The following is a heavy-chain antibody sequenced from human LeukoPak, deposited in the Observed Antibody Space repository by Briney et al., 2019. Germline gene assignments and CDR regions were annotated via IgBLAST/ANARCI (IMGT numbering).Heavy chain of an antibody. CDR3: AKRSPPGD. J-gene: IGHJ4*02. Sequence: PGGPLRLSCAVSGFTFSDCYMTWTPRSPGGALEWVSYISTTSGFTKYADSVRGRFTISRDNAKNKLYLQMNTLRAEDTAVYYCAKRSPPGDWGQGTLVTVSS. CDR1: GFTFSDCY. CDR2: ISTTSGFT. V-gene: IGHV3-11*03.